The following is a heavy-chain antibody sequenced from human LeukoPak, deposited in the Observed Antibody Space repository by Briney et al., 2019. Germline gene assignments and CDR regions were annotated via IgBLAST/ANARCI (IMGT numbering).Heavy chain of an antibody. CDR3: ARADGSGSYWDY. Sequence: SETLSLTCAVSGGSIGSGGYSWSWIPQPPGKGLEWIGYIYHSGSTYYNPSLKSRVPISVERSKNQFSLKLSSVPAADTAVYYCARADGSGSYWDYWGQGTLVTVSS. D-gene: IGHD3-10*01. CDR2: IYHSGST. J-gene: IGHJ4*02. CDR1: GGSIGSGGYS. V-gene: IGHV4-30-2*01.